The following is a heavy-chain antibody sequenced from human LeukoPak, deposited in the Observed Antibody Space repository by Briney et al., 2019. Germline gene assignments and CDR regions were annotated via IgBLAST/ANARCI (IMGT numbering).Heavy chain of an antibody. CDR1: GFTFNSYV. CDR2: INGGGGNT. J-gene: IGHJ4*02. CDR3: AKSVVVITFRFDD. Sequence: GGSLRLSCAASGFTFNSYVMSWVRQAPGKGLEWVSAINGGGGNTYYADSVKGRFTISSDNSKNMVYLQMNTPRADDTAVYYCAKSVVVITFRFDDWGQGALVTVSS. V-gene: IGHV3-23*01. D-gene: IGHD2-15*01.